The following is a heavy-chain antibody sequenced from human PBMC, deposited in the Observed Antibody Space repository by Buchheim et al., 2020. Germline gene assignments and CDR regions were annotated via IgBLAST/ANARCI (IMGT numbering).Heavy chain of an antibody. CDR2: TRNKANSYTT. Sequence: EVQLVESGGGLVQPGGSLRLSCAASGFTFSDHYMDWVRQAPGKGLEWVGRTRNKANSYTTEYAASVKGRFTISRDDSRNSLYLQMNSLKTEDTAVYYCARERTRDGYRYYFDYWGQGTL. D-gene: IGHD5-24*01. J-gene: IGHJ4*02. V-gene: IGHV3-72*01. CDR3: ARERTRDGYRYYFDY. CDR1: GFTFSDHY.